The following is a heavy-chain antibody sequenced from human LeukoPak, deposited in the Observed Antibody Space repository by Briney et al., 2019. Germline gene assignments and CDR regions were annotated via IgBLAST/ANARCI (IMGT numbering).Heavy chain of an antibody. CDR3: AKLGGSVNSGYGFDY. CDR2: VSGSAGST. V-gene: IGHV3-23*01. J-gene: IGHJ4*02. CDR1: GFTFSSYA. D-gene: IGHD5-12*01. Sequence: GGSLILSCAASGFTFSSYAMSWVRRAPGKGLEWVSAVSGSAGSTYYADSVKGRFTISRDNSKNTLYLQMNSLRAEDTAVYYCAKLGGSVNSGYGFDYWGQGTLVTVSS.